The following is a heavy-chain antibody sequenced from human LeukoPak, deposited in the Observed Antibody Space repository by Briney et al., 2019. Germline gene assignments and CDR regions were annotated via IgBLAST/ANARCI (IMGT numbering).Heavy chain of an antibody. CDR1: GYTFTSYD. Sequence: VASVKVSCKASGYTFTSYDINWVRQATGQGLEWMGWMSPNTGNTGYVQKFQGRVTMTRNTSISTAYMELSSLTSEDTAVYYCGAVTITTNPDYWGQGTLVTVSS. V-gene: IGHV1-8*01. J-gene: IGHJ4*02. CDR2: MSPNTGNT. CDR3: GAVTITTNPDY. D-gene: IGHD6-19*01.